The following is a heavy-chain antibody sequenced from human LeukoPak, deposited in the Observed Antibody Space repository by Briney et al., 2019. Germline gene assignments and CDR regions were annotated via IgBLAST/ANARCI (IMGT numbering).Heavy chain of an antibody. CDR2: IYSGGST. J-gene: IGHJ3*02. CDR1: GFTVSSNY. V-gene: IGHV3-53*01. CDR3: ARERGSSSSGDAFDI. D-gene: IGHD6-6*01. Sequence: PGGSLRLSCAAPGFTVSSNYMSWVRQAPGKGLEWVSVIYSGGSTYHADSVKGRFTISRDNSKNTLYLQMNSLRAEDTAVYYCARERGSSSSGDAFDIWGQGTMVTVSS.